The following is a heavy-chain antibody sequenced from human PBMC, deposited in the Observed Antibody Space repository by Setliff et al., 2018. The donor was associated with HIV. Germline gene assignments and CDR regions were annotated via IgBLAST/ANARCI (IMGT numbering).Heavy chain of an antibody. D-gene: IGHD3-3*01. CDR2: INQDGSDK. CDR1: GFMFGTNW. Sequence: GGSLRLSCEASGFMFGTNWMSWVRQAPGKGPEWLANINQDGSDKYYMYSVKGRFTISRDNAKNSLYLQMNSLRADDTAIYYCVRVVTIFSTGPHFDPWGQGTLVTVSS. J-gene: IGHJ5*02. V-gene: IGHV3-7*01. CDR3: VRVVTIFSTGPHFDP.